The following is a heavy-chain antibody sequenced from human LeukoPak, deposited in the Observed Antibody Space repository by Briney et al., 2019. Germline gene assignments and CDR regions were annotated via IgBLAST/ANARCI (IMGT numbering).Heavy chain of an antibody. Sequence: PSETLSLTCTVSGGSISSYYWSWIRQPPGKGLEWIGYIYYTGSTNYNPSLKSRITISVDTSKSQFSLKLTSVTAADTAFYYCARGPVTTMNNWFDPWGQGTLVTVSS. D-gene: IGHD4-17*01. CDR2: IYYTGST. V-gene: IGHV4-59*01. CDR3: ARGPVTTMNNWFDP. J-gene: IGHJ5*02. CDR1: GGSISSYY.